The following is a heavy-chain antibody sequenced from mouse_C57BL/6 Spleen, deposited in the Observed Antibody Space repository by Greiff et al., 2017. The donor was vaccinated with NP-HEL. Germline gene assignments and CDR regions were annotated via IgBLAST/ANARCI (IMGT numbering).Heavy chain of an antibody. D-gene: IGHD2-3*01. J-gene: IGHJ4*01. Sequence: EVHLVESGGGLVQPGGSMKLSCAASGFTFSDAWMDWVRQSPEKGLEWVAEIRNKANNHATYYAESVKGRFTISRDDSKSSVYLQMNSLRAEDTGIYYCTRKSGYYLYYYAMDYWGQGTSVTVSS. CDR1: GFTFSDAW. CDR2: IRNKANNHAT. V-gene: IGHV6-6*01. CDR3: TRKSGYYLYYYAMDY.